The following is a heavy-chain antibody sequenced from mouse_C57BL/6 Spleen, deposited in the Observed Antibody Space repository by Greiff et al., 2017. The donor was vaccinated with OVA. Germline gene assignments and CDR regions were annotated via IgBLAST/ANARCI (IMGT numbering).Heavy chain of an antibody. CDR3: TRGSYYYAMDY. CDR1: GYTFTDYE. V-gene: IGHV1-15*01. J-gene: IGHJ4*01. Sequence: QVQLKQSGAELVRPGASVTLSCKASGYTFTDYEMHWVKQTPVHGLEWIGAIDPETGGTAYNQKFKGKAILTADKSASTAYMELRSLTSEDSAVYYCTRGSYYYAMDYWGQGTSGTVSS. CDR2: IDPETGGT.